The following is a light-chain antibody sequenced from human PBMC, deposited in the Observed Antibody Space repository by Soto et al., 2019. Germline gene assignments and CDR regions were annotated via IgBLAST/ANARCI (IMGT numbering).Light chain of an antibody. CDR3: ISYKTDDTFG. J-gene: IGLJ1*01. Sequence: QSVLTQPASVSGSPGQSIPISCAGTRSDLGASNSVSWYQHLPGRPPTRIIYEATNRPSGVAERFSGSKTGDTASLTISGIQADDDAEYFCISYKTDDTFGFGSGTKLTVL. V-gene: IGLV2-14*01. CDR1: RSDLGASNS. CDR2: EAT.